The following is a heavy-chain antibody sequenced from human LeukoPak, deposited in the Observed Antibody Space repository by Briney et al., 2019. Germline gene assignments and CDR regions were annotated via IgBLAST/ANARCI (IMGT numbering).Heavy chain of an antibody. CDR3: ATGQTDTAMRSNAFDI. Sequence: GASVKVSCKVSGYTLTELSMHWVRQAPGKGLEWMGGFDPEDGETIYAQKFQGRVTMTEDTSTDTDYMELSSLRSEDTAVYYCATGQTDTAMRSNAFDIWGQGTMVTVSS. D-gene: IGHD5-18*01. CDR1: GYTLTELS. V-gene: IGHV1-24*01. CDR2: FDPEDGET. J-gene: IGHJ3*02.